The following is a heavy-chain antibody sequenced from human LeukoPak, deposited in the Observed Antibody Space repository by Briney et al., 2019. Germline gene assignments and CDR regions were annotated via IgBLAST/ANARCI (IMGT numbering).Heavy chain of an antibody. CDR3: ARDLVTAMLTGAQGYYFDY. CDR2: IIPILGIA. Sequence: ASVKVSCKASVGTFNNYAISWVRQAPGQGLEWMGRIIPILGIANYAQKFQGRVTITADKSTSTAYMELSSLRSDDKALFYCARDLVTAMLTGAQGYYFDYWGQGTLVTVSS. V-gene: IGHV1-69*04. CDR1: VGTFNNYA. J-gene: IGHJ4*02. D-gene: IGHD5-18*01.